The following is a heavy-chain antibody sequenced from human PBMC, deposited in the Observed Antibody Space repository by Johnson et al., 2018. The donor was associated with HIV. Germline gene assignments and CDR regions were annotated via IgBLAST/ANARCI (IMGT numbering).Heavy chain of an antibody. J-gene: IGHJ3*02. CDR2: ISYSGSST. V-gene: IGHV3-23*04. D-gene: IGHD3-10*01. Sequence: MMLVESGGGLVQPGGSLRLSCAASGFSFDSHAINWVRQAPGKGLQWVSAISYSGSSTYYADSVKGRFTISRDNSKNTLYLQMNSLRAEDTAMYFCASELAGALDIWGQGTMVTVSS. CDR3: ASELAGALDI. CDR1: GFSFDSHA.